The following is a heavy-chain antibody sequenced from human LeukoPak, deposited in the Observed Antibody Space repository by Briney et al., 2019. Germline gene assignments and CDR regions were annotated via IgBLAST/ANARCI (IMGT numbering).Heavy chain of an antibody. CDR1: GFTFSSYW. CDR2: ISGSGDDT. J-gene: IGHJ4*02. V-gene: IGHV3-21*05. CDR3: ARDPRTVRI. D-gene: IGHD1-1*01. Sequence: GGSLRLSCAASGFTFSSYWMSWVRQAPGKGLEWLSYISGSGDDTNYADSVRGRFTISRDNAKNSLYLQMNSLRVEDTAVYYCARDPRTVRIWGQGTLVTVSS.